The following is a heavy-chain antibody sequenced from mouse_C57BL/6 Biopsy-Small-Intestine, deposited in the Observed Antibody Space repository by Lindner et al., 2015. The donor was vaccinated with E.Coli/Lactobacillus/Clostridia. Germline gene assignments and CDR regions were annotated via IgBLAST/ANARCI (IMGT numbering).Heavy chain of an antibody. Sequence: VQLQESGPELVKPGASVKISCKASGYAFSSSWMNWVKQRPGKGLEWIGRIYPGDGDTNYNGKFKGKATLTADKSSSTAYMQLSSLTSEDSAVYFCAREGYLDYFDYWGQGTTLTVSS. V-gene: IGHV1-82*01. CDR2: IYPGDGDT. J-gene: IGHJ2*01. CDR3: AREGYLDYFDY. CDR1: GYAFSSSW.